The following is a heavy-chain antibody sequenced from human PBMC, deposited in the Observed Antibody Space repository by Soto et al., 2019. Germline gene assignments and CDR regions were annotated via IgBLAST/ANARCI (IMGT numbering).Heavy chain of an antibody. J-gene: IGHJ4*02. V-gene: IGHV3-15*07. D-gene: IGHD2-21*01. CDR1: GFTFSNAW. CDR2: IKSKTDGGTI. Sequence: EVQLVESGGGLVKPGASLRLSCAASGFTFSNAWMNWVRQAPGKGLEWVGRIKSKTDGGTIDYAAPVRGRFTISRDDSKNTLYLQMNSLKTEDTAIYHCSTVGYRGGSSHWGQGTLVTVSS. CDR3: STVGYRGGSSH.